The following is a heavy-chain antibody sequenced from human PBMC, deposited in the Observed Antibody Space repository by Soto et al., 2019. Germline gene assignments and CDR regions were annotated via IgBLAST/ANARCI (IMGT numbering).Heavy chain of an antibody. V-gene: IGHV4-59*01. D-gene: IGHD3-10*01. CDR1: GGSTSSYY. Sequence: PSGTLSLTCTVSGGSTSSYYWSWIRRPPGKGLEWIGYIYYSGSTNYNPSLKSRVTISVDTSKNQFSLKLSSVTAADTAVYYCARSYYYGSGSYYFDYWGQGTLVTVSS. CDR2: IYYSGST. J-gene: IGHJ4*02. CDR3: ARSYYYGSGSYYFDY.